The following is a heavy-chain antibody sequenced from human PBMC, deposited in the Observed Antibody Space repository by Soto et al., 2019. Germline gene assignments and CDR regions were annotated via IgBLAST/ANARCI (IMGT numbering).Heavy chain of an antibody. D-gene: IGHD3-10*01. J-gene: IGHJ3*02. CDR1: GGTLSDPG. Sequence: QVQLEQSGAEVKKPGSSVKVSCKASGGTLSDPGVAWLRQAPGQGLEWMGGTIPVFNTAKYAQKFQGRVTVTADKFTNISYMELSSLISEDTAFYFCARGVYGSGNYYTGPSAFDIWGQGTMVIVSS. CDR2: TIPVFNTA. V-gene: IGHV1-69*06. CDR3: ARGVYGSGNYYTGPSAFDI.